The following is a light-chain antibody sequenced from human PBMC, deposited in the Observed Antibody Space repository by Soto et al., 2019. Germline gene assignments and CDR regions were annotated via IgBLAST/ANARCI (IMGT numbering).Light chain of an antibody. CDR3: QQYGSLPET. CDR2: DAS. J-gene: IGKJ1*01. CDR1: QSVSSSY. Sequence: EIVLTQSPGTLSLSPGERATLSFRASQSVSSSYLAWYQQKPGQAPRLLIYDASSRETGIPDRFSGSGSGTDFALTISRLEREDFAVYYCQQYGSLPETFDQGIEVEIK. V-gene: IGKV3-20*01.